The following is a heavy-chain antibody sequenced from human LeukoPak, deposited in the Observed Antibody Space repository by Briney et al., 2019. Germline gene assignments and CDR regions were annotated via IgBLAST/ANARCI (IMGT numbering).Heavy chain of an antibody. CDR3: ARPLDSSNNYFDY. D-gene: IGHD6-13*01. V-gene: IGHV3-21*01. CDR1: GFTISSYS. J-gene: IGHJ4*02. CDR2: ISSSSSYI. Sequence: GGSLRLSCAASGFTISSYSMNWVRQAPGKGLEWVSSISSSSSYIYYADSVKGRFTISRDNSKNTLYLQMNSLRAEDTAVYYCARPLDSSNNYFDYWGQGTLVTVSA.